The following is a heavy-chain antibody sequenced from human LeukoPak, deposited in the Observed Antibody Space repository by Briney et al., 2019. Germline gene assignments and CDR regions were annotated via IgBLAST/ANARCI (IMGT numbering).Heavy chain of an antibody. CDR2: ISSSSSYI. CDR1: GFTVSNNY. D-gene: IGHD2-21*02. J-gene: IGHJ4*02. CDR3: ARGGGDYYFDY. V-gene: IGHV3-21*01. Sequence: GGSLRLSCAASGFTVSNNYMSWVRQAPGKGLEWVSSISSSSSYIYYADSVKGRFTISRDNAKNSLYLQMNSLRAEDTAVYYCARGGGDYYFDYWGQGTLVTVSS.